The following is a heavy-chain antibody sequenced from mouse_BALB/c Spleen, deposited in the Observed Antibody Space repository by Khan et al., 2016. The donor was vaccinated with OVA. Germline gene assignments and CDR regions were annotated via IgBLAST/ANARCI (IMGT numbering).Heavy chain of an antibody. J-gene: IGHJ2*01. CDR3: SRICGGDFDY. V-gene: IGHV3-2*02. Sequence: EVQLLETGPSLVKPSQSLSLTCTVTGYSITSDYAWNWIRQFPGNKLEWMGFISYSGNTNYNPSFKSRISITRDTSKNQFFLQLTSVTTEDTATYYCSRICGGDFDYWGQGTTLTVSS. CDR2: ISYSGNT. CDR1: GYSITSDYA.